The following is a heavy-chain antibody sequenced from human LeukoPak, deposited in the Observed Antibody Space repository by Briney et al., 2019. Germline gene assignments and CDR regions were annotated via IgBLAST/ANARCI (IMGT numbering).Heavy chain of an antibody. V-gene: IGHV3-23*01. J-gene: IGHJ3*02. CDR3: ARSEPLLGDGFDI. CDR2: ISGGTDAT. CDR1: GFTLSSYA. Sequence: GGSLRLSCAGSGFTLSSYAMSWVRQAPGKGLEWVSLISGGTDATYYADSVKGRFTISRDNAKNSLFLQMNSLRPEDTAVYYCARSEPLLGDGFDIWGQGTMVPVSS.